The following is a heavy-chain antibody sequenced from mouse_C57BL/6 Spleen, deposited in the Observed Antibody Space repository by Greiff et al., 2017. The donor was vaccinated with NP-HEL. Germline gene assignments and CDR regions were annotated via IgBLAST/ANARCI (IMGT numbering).Heavy chain of an antibody. D-gene: IGHD1-1*01. Sequence: QVQLQQPGTELVKPGASVKLSCKASGYTFPSYWMHWVKQRPGQGLEWIGNINPSNGGTNYYEKFKSKATLTVDKSSSTAYMQLSSLTSEDSAVYYCARKALNYGLDYWGQGTTLTVSS. CDR3: ARKALNYGLDY. CDR2: INPSNGGT. CDR1: GYTFPSYW. V-gene: IGHV1-53*01. J-gene: IGHJ2*01.